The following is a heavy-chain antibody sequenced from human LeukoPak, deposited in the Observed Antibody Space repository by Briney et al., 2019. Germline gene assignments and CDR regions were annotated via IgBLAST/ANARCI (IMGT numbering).Heavy chain of an antibody. CDR1: GFTFSSYW. Sequence: PGGSLRLSCAASGFTFSSYWMHWVRQAPGKGLVWVSRINSDGSSTSYADSVKGRFTISRDNAKNTLYLQMNSLRAEDTAVYYCARGAPWYYFDYWGQGTLVTVSS. D-gene: IGHD2-8*02. V-gene: IGHV3-74*01. CDR2: INSDGSST. CDR3: ARGAPWYYFDY. J-gene: IGHJ4*02.